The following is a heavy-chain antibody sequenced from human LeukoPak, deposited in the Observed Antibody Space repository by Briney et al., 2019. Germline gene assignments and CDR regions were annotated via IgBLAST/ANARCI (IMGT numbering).Heavy chain of an antibody. CDR2: IWYDGSNK. J-gene: IGHJ4*02. V-gene: IGHV3-33*01. D-gene: IGHD3-22*01. CDR3: ARENYDSSGCGY. CDR1: GFTFSSYG. Sequence: PGRSLRLSCAASGFTFSSYGMHWVRQAPGKGLEWVAVIWYDGSNKYYADSVKGRFTISRDNSKNTLYLQMNSLRAEDTAVYYCARENYDSSGCGYWGQGTLVTVSS.